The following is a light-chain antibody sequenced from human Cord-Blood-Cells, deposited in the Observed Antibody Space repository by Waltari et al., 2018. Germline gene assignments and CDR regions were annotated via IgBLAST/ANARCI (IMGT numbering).Light chain of an antibody. Sequence: DRVTITCRASQSISSYLNWYQQKPGKAPKLMIYAASSLQSGVPSRFSGSGSGTYFTLTISSLQPEDFATYYCQQSYSTPRTFGQGTKVEIK. CDR3: QQSYSTPRT. CDR1: QSISSY. CDR2: AAS. V-gene: IGKV1-39*01. J-gene: IGKJ1*01.